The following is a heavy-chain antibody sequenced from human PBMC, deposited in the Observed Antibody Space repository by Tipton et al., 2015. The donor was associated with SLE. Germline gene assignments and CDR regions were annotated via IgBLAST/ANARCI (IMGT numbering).Heavy chain of an antibody. V-gene: IGHV4-34*01. Sequence: TLSLTCAVYGGSFSGNYWKWVRQPPGKGPQWIGAIDLGGATNYNPSLKSRVTISVDTSKNHFSLRLNSVTAADTAVYYCAMRRPQFWCFDYWGQGNLVTVSS. D-gene: IGHD2-8*01. CDR3: AMRRPQFWCFDY. J-gene: IGHJ4*02. CDR2: IDLGGAT. CDR1: GGSFSGNY.